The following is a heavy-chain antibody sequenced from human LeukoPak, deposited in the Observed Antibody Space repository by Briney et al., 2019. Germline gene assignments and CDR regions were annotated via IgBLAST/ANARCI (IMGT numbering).Heavy chain of an antibody. D-gene: IGHD5-18*01. CDR1: GFTFDDYA. CDR3: AKGGYSYVYIDY. V-gene: IGHV3-9*03. CDR2: ISWNSGSI. J-gene: IGHJ4*02. Sequence: GRSLRLSCAASGFTFDDYAMHWVRQAPGKGLEWVSGISWNSGSIGYADSVKGRFTISRDNAKNSLYLRMNSLRAEDMALYYCAKGGYSYVYIDYWGQGTLVTVSS.